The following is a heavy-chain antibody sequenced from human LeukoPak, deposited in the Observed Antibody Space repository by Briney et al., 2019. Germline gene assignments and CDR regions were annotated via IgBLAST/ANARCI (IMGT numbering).Heavy chain of an antibody. CDR3: ARVGVVVPAAIGWFVP. D-gene: IGHD2-2*02. Sequence: GGSLRLSCAASGFTVSSNYMSWVRQAPGKGLEWVSVIYSGGSTYYADSVKGRFTISRDNSKNTLYLQMNSLRAEDMAVYYCARVGVVVPAAIGWFVPWGQGTLVTVSS. V-gene: IGHV3-53*01. CDR2: IYSGGST. J-gene: IGHJ5*02. CDR1: GFTVSSNY.